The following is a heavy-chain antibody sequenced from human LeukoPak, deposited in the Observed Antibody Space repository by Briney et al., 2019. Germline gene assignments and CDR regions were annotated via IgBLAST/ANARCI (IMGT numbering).Heavy chain of an antibody. D-gene: IGHD2-2*01. CDR1: GFTFSSYS. V-gene: IGHV3-21*01. Sequence: KPGGSLRLSCAASGFTFSSYSMNWVRQAPGKGLEWVSCISRRSSYIHYADSVKGRLTISRDDAKNSLYLQLNSLRAEDTAVYYCARGDIVAVPAAASQFDYWGQGTLVTVSS. CDR3: ARGDIVAVPAAASQFDY. CDR2: ISRRSSYI. J-gene: IGHJ4*02.